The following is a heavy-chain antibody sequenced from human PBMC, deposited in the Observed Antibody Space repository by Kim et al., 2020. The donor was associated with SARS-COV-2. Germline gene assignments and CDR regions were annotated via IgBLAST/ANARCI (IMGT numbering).Heavy chain of an antibody. V-gene: IGHV3-15*01. D-gene: IGHD3-10*01. CDR3: TTHRAAGYYGMDV. J-gene: IGHJ6*02. Sequence: YAAPVKGRFTISRDDSKNTLYLQMDSLKTEDTAVYYCTTHRAAGYYGMDVWGQGTTVTISS.